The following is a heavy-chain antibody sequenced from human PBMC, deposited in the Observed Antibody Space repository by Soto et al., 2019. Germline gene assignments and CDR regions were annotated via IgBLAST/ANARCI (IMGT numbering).Heavy chain of an antibody. D-gene: IGHD3-22*01. CDR1: GYTFTSYA. CDR3: ARHKGYEYDSSGPFDY. J-gene: IGHJ4*02. Sequence: QAQLVQSGAEVKKPGASVKVSCKASGYTFTSYAMHWVRQAPGQRLEWMGWINAGNGNTKYSQKFQGRVTITRDTSASTADRELSSLRSDATAVDYCARHKGYEYDSSGPFDYWGQGPLVTVSS. CDR2: INAGNGNT. V-gene: IGHV1-3*01.